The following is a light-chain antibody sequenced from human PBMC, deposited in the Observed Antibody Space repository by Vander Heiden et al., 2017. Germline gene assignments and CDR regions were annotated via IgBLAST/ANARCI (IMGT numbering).Light chain of an antibody. CDR2: AAS. CDR3: QQSDRNPGT. V-gene: IGKV1-39*01. Sequence: DIQMTQPPSSLSASVGDRVTLTCRASQSISSYLNWYHQKPGKAPKVLIYAASSLQSGVPSRFSGSGSGTDFTLNINRLQPEDFATYYCQQSDRNPGTFGQGTKLEIK. CDR1: QSISSY. J-gene: IGKJ1*01.